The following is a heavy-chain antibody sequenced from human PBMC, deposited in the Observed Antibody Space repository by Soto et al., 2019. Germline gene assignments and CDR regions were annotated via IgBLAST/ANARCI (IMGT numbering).Heavy chain of an antibody. CDR1: S. D-gene: IGHD5-12*01. J-gene: IGHJ6*02. CDR3: ATSYSGYVHNYYYYGMDV. CDR2: FDPEDGET. V-gene: IGHV1-24*01. Sequence: SMHWLRQAPGHGLEWMGGFDPEDGETIYAQKFQGRVTMTEDTSTDTAYMELSSLRSEDTAVYYCATSYSGYVHNYYYYGMDVWGQGTTVTVSS.